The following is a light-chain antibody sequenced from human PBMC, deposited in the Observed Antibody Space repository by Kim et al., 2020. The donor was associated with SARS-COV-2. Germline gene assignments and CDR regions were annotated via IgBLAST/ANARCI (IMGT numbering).Light chain of an antibody. CDR3: QQYYSTPPLT. CDR2: WAS. J-gene: IGKJ4*02. V-gene: IGKV4-1*01. Sequence: DIVMTQSPDSLAVSLGERATINCKSSQSVLYSSNNRNYLAWYQQKPGQPPKLLIFWASTRESGVPDRFSGSGSWTDFTLTISSLQAEDVAVYYCQQYYSTPPLTCGGGTKVEIK. CDR1: QSVLYSSNNRNY.